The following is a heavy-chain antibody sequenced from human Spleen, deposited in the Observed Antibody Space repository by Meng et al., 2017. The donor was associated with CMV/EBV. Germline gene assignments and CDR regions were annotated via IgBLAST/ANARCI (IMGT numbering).Heavy chain of an antibody. V-gene: IGHV4-34*01. CDR1: GGSFSGYY. J-gene: IGHJ5*02. Sequence: LSLTCAVYGGSFSGYYWSWIRQPPGKGLEWIGEINHSGSTNYNPSLKSRVTISVDTSKNQFSLKLSPVTAADTAVYYCARGSNWFDPWGQGTLVTVSS. CDR2: INHSGST. CDR3: ARGSNWFDP.